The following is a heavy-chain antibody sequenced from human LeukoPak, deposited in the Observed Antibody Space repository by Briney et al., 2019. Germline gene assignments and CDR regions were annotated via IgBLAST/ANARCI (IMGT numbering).Heavy chain of an antibody. J-gene: IGHJ6*03. Sequence: PSQTLSLTCTVSGGSISSGGYYWSWIRQPPGKGLVWIGYIYHSGSTYYNPSLKSRVTISVDRSKNQFSLKLSSVTAADTAVYYCARDINYGAQIDYMDVWGKGTTVTVSS. V-gene: IGHV4-30-2*01. CDR3: ARDINYGAQIDYMDV. CDR1: GGSISSGGYY. D-gene: IGHD4-11*01. CDR2: IYHSGST.